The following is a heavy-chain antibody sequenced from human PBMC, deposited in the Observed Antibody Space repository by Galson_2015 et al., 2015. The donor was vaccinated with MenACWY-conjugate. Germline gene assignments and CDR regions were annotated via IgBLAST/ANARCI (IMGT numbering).Heavy chain of an antibody. CDR2: IKEDGSET. CDR1: GFTFSHYW. V-gene: IGHV3-7*03. D-gene: IGHD5-18*01. J-gene: IGHJ4*02. CDR3: VQLVTLDF. Sequence: LRLSCAASGFTFSHYWMNWVRQVPGKGLERVASIKEDGSETYYVDSVRGRFTVSRDNAQDSLYLQMNSLRAEDTAVYYCVQLVTLDFWGQGTLVTVSS.